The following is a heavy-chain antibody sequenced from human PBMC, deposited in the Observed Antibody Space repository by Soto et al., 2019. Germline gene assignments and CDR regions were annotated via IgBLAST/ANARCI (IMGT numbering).Heavy chain of an antibody. Sequence: QVQLLQSGAEVKRPGASVKVSCKTSGYTFTNYDINWVRQAAGQGLEWMGWMNPNTGDTAYAQKFQGRGTMTRETPLSTAYMELSGLTSEDTAVFYCAREWQEGFCFDHWGQGTPVTVSS. D-gene: IGHD2-8*01. J-gene: IGHJ4*02. CDR3: AREWQEGFCFDH. CDR1: GYTFTNYD. V-gene: IGHV1-8*02. CDR2: MNPNTGDT.